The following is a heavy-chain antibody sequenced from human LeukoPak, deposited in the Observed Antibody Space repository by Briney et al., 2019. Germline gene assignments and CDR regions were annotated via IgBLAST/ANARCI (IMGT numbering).Heavy chain of an antibody. CDR1: GYTFTSYD. V-gene: IGHV1-8*03. Sequence: ASLKVSCKPSGYTFTSYDINWVRQATGQGLEWMGWMNPKSGTTGYAQKFQGRVTITRNTFITTAYMELSSLRSEDTGVYYCARAGFFGGNGGSFDYWGQGTLVTVSS. CDR3: ARAGFFGGNGGSFDY. CDR2: MNPKSGTT. D-gene: IGHD4-23*01. J-gene: IGHJ4*02.